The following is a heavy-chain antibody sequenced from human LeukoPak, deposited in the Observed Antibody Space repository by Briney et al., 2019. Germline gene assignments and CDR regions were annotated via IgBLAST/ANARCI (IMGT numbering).Heavy chain of an antibody. D-gene: IGHD4-17*01. V-gene: IGHV1-8*01. CDR1: GYTFTSYD. CDR3: ARGGVEIYGTNYYYGMDV. J-gene: IGHJ6*02. CDR2: MNPNSGNT. Sequence: ASVKVSCKASGYTFTSYDINWVRQATGQGLEWMGWMNPNSGNTGYAQKFQGRVTMTRNTSISTAYMELSSLRSEVTAVYYCARGGVEIYGTNYYYGMDVWGQGTTVTVSS.